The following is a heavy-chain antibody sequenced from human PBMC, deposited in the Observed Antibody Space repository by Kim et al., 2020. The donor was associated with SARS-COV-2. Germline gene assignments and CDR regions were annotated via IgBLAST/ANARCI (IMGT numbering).Heavy chain of an antibody. Sequence: ASVKVSCKASGYTFFTSGITWVRQAPGQGLEWMGWIGLYKGDTKYAQRFQGRVTMTRDTPTSTAYMELRSLRSDDTAMYYCARDGGGFGESDYWGQGTLVTVSS. J-gene: IGHJ4*02. CDR2: IGLYKGDT. V-gene: IGHV1-18*01. CDR1: GYTFFTSG. D-gene: IGHD3-10*01. CDR3: ARDGGGFGESDY.